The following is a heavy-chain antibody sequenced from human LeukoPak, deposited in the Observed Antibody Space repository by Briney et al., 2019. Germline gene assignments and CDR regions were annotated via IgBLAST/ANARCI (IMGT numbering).Heavy chain of an antibody. CDR1: GFTFSNYA. J-gene: IGHJ4*02. V-gene: IGHV3-48*03. Sequence: TGGSLRLSCAASGFTFSNYAMSWVRQAPGKGLEWVSYISSSGSTIYYADSVQGRFTISRDSAKNSLYLQMNSLRAEDTAVYYCARVGIGELTFDFWGQGTLVTVSS. CDR2: ISSSGSTI. CDR3: ARVGIGELTFDF. D-gene: IGHD1-7*01.